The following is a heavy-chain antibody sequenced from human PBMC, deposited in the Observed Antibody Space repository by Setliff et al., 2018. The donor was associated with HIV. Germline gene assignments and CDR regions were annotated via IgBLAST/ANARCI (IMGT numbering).Heavy chain of an antibody. V-gene: IGHV4-39*07. CDR1: GGSISSRNFY. Sequence: KPSETLSLTCTVSGGSISSRNFYWGWIRQPPGKGLEWIGSIAYTGSGYYNSSLKSRVTISVGTSRNECSLKLTSVTAADTAVYYCAREVRWELPQGFDHWGQGSQVTVSS. D-gene: IGHD1-26*01. J-gene: IGHJ4*02. CDR2: IAYTGSG. CDR3: AREVRWELPQGFDH.